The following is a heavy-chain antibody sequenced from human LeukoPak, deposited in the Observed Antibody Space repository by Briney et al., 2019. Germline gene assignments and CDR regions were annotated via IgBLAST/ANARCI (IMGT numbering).Heavy chain of an antibody. D-gene: IGHD3-10*01. CDR2: INPNSGGT. CDR3: ATMVRGVIYFDY. Sequence: ASVKVSCKASGYTFTGYYMHWVRQAPGQGLEWMGWINPNSGGTNYAQKFQGRVTMTRDTSISTAYMELSSLRSEDTAVYYCATMVRGVIYFDYWGQGTLVTVSS. V-gene: IGHV1-2*02. CDR1: GYTFTGYY. J-gene: IGHJ4*02.